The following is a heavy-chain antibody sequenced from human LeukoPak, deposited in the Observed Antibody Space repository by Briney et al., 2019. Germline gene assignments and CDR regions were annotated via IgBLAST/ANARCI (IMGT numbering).Heavy chain of an antibody. Sequence: GGSLRLSCAASGFTFSNAWMSWVRQAPGKGPEWVGRIKSKTAGGTTDYAAPVKGRFTISRDDSKNTVYRQMNSLKTEDTAVYYCTTPRPPDYWGQGTLVTVSS. CDR1: GFTFSNAW. CDR2: IKSKTAGGTT. J-gene: IGHJ4*02. V-gene: IGHV3-15*01. CDR3: TTPRPPDY.